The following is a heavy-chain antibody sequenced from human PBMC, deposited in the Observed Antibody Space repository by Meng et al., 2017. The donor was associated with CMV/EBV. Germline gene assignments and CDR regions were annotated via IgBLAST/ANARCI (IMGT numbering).Heavy chain of an antibody. CDR1: GYTFTSYG. J-gene: IGHJ4*02. CDR3: ARDRTMVRGVTCY. D-gene: IGHD3-10*01. CDR2: ISAYNGNT. V-gene: IGHV1-18*01. Sequence: QVPPVQSRAEGKDPGASVKVSCNASGYTFTSYGISWVRQAPVQGLEWMGWISAYNGNTNYAQKLKGRVTMTTDTSTSTAYMELRSLRSDDTAVYYCARDRTMVRGVTCYWGQGTLVTVSS.